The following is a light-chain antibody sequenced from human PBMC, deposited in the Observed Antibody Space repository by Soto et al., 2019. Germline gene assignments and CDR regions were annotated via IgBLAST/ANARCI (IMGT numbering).Light chain of an antibody. CDR1: QRVSSN. V-gene: IGKV3-15*01. Sequence: EIVMTQSPATLSVSPGERATLSCRASQRVSSNLAGYQQKPGQAPRLLIYGESTRATGTPARFSGSGSGTEFTLTISSLQSEDFAVYYCQQYNNLPQTFGQGTKVEIK. J-gene: IGKJ1*01. CDR2: GES. CDR3: QQYNNLPQT.